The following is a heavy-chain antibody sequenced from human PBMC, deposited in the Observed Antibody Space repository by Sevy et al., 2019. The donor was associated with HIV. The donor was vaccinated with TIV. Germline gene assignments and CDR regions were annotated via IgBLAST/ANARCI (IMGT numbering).Heavy chain of an antibody. CDR2: INPNSGGT. V-gene: IGHV1-2*06. J-gene: IGHJ6*02. Sequence: ASVKVSCKASGYTFTGYYMHWVRQAPGQGLEWMGQINPNSGGTNYAQKFQGRVTMTRDTSISTAYMELSRLRSDDTAVYYCARGMGFDFWSGYPDVWGQGTTVTVSS. CDR1: GYTFTGYY. D-gene: IGHD3-3*01. CDR3: ARGMGFDFWSGYPDV.